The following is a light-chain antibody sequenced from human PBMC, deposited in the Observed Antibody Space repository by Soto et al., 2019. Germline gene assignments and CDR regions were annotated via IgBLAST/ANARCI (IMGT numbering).Light chain of an antibody. V-gene: IGKV1-27*01. CDR1: QDISSF. Sequence: DFQMTQSPSSLSASVGDRVTITCRASQDISSFLAWYHQKPGKVPSLLIYGASTLQSGVPSRFSGGGSGTDFTLTISSLRAEDVGTYYCQKYVGAPFTFGPGTRVDLK. J-gene: IGKJ3*01. CDR2: GAS. CDR3: QKYVGAPFT.